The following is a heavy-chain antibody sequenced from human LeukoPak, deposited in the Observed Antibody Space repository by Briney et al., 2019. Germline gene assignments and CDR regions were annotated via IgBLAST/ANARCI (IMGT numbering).Heavy chain of an antibody. CDR2: IIPILGIA. D-gene: IGHD2-2*01. V-gene: IGHV1-69*04. CDR3: ARGIRYCSGTSCYQGGNYYYGMDV. J-gene: IGHJ6*02. CDR1: GGTFSSYA. Sequence: ASVKVSCKASGGTFSSYAISWVRQAPGQGLEWMGRIIPILGIANYAQKFQGRVTITADKSTSTAYMELSSLRSEDTAVYYCARGIRYCSGTSCYQGGNYYYGMDVWGQGTTVTVSS.